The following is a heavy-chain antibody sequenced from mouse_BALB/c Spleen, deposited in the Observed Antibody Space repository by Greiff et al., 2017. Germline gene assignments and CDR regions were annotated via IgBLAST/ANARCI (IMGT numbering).Heavy chain of an antibody. CDR2: ISSGSSTI. J-gene: IGHJ1*01. V-gene: IGHV5-17*02. Sequence: DVKLQESGGGLVQPGGSRKLSCAASGFTFSSFGMHWVRQAPEKGLEWVAYISSGSSTIYYADTVKGRFTISRDNPKNTLFLQMTSLRSEDTAMYYCARSGDGYWYFDVWGAGTTVTVSS. CDR1: GFTFSSFG. CDR3: ARSGDGYWYFDV. D-gene: IGHD3-1*01.